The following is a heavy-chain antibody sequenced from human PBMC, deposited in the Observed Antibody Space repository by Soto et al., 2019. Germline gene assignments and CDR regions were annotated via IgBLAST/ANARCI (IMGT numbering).Heavy chain of an antibody. V-gene: IGHV3-23*01. CDR3: PDLFLAQRWYHDY. CDR1: GFTFSCYA. D-gene: IGHD2-15*01. CDR2: VSASGVTT. J-gene: IGHJ4*02. Sequence: PGGSLRLSCAASGFTFSCYAMAWVRQAPGKGLEWVSSVSASGVTTNYADSVKGRFTISRDNDNNTLFLQMNSLRAEDTAVYYCPDLFLAQRWYHDYWGQGALVTVSS.